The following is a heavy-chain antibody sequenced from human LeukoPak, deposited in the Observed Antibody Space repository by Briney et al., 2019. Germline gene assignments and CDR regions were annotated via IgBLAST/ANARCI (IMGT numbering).Heavy chain of an antibody. V-gene: IGHV3-23*01. CDR2: LCADDGDT. Sequence: GGCLRLSWAASGYTFSNYAMSWVRQAPGKGLEWVSSLCADDGDTYYADSVKGRFTISRDNARNTLYLQMISLSAEDTALYYCAKGSSSSCYSPSDYWGQGALATVSS. D-gene: IGHD2-2*02. J-gene: IGHJ4*02. CDR3: AKGSSSSCYSPSDY. CDR1: GYTFSNYA.